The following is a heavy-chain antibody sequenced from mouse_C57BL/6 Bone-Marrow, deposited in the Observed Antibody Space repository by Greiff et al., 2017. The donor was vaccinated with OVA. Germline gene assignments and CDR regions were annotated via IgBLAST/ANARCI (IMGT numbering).Heavy chain of an antibody. Sequence: QVQLKQSGPELVKPGASVKISCKASGYAFSSSWMNWVKQRPGKGLEWIGRIYPGDGDTNYNGKFKGKATLTADKSSSTAYMQLSSLTSEDSAVYFCEATVVATYWYFDVWGTGTTVTVSS. V-gene: IGHV1-82*01. D-gene: IGHD1-1*01. CDR1: GYAFSSSW. CDR2: IYPGDGDT. J-gene: IGHJ1*03. CDR3: EATVVATYWYFDV.